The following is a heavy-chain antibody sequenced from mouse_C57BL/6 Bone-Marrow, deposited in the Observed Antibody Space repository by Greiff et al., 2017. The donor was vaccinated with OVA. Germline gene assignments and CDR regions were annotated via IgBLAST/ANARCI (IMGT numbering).Heavy chain of an antibody. CDR2: IYPGDGDT. D-gene: IGHD1-1*02. V-gene: IGHV1-82*01. J-gene: IGHJ1*03. Sequence: VQLQQSGPELVKPGASVKISCKASGYAFSSSWMNWVKQRPGKGLEWIGRIYPGDGDTNYNGKFKGKATLTADKSSSTAYMQLSSLTSEDSAVYFCARSDWWGYFDVWCTGTTVTVSS. CDR1: GYAFSSSW. CDR3: ARSDWWGYFDV.